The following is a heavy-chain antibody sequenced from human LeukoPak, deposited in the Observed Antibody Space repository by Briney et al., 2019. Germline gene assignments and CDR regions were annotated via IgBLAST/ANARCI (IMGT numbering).Heavy chain of an antibody. J-gene: IGHJ4*02. CDR1: GGSISSYY. CDR2: IYYSGST. CDR3: ARQYGSGTYPIDY. V-gene: IGHV4-59*01. D-gene: IGHD3-10*01. Sequence: SETLSLTCTVSGGSISSYYWSWIRQPPGKGLEWIGYIYYSGSTNYNPSLKSRVTISVDTSKNQFSLKLSSVTAADTAVYFCARQYGSGTYPIDYWGQGILVTVSS.